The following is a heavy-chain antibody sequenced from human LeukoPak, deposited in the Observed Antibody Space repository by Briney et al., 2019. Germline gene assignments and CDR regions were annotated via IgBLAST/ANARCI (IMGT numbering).Heavy chain of an antibody. CDR3: ASGLVRGVIITQYFDY. CDR2: ISAYNGNT. CDR1: GCTFTSYG. D-gene: IGHD3-10*01. J-gene: IGHJ4*02. Sequence: ASVKVSCKASGCTFTSYGISWVRQAPGQGLEWMGWISAYNGNTNYAQKFQGRVTMTTDTSTSTAYMELRSLRSDDTAVYYCASGLVRGVIITQYFDYWGQGTLVTVSS. V-gene: IGHV1-18*01.